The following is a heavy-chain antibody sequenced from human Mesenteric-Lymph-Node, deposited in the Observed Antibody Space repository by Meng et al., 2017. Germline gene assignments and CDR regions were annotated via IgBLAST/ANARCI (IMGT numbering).Heavy chain of an antibody. J-gene: IGHJ4*02. V-gene: IGHV4-38-2*02. D-gene: IGHD5-18*01. Sequence: SETLSLTCTVSGYSISSGYYWGWIRQPPGKGLEWIGSIYHSGSTYYNPSLKSRVTISVDTSKNQFSLKLSSVTAADTAMYYCARVGGYSYGFEYWGQGTLVTVSS. CDR2: IYHSGST. CDR3: ARVGGYSYGFEY. CDR1: GYSISSGYY.